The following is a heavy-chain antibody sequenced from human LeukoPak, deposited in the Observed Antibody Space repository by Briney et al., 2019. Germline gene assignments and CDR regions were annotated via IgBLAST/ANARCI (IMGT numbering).Heavy chain of an antibody. J-gene: IGHJ4*02. CDR3: AKSLDYDGGVLWALPQY. D-gene: IGHD3-22*01. Sequence: PGGSLRLSCAASGFTFTSYAMSWILQPPGKGLEWVSVIRGSGTVTYFADSVKGRFTVSRDNSKNTLYLQMSSLRAEDTAIYYCAKSLDYDGGVLWALPQYWGQGTLVTVSS. CDR2: IRGSGTVT. CDR1: GFTFTSYA. V-gene: IGHV3-23*01.